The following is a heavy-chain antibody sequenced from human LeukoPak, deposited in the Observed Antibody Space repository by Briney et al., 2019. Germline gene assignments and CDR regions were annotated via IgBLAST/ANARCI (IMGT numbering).Heavy chain of an antibody. D-gene: IGHD2-15*01. CDR1: GFTFSSYG. V-gene: IGHV3-30*18. CDR2: ISYDGSNK. J-gene: IGHJ6*03. Sequence: GGSLRLSCAASGFTFSSYGMHWVRQAPGKGLEWVAVISYDGSNKYYADSVKGRFTISRDNSKNTLYLQMNSLRAEDTAVYYCAKWGAYCSGGSCNHYYYYYYMDVWGKGTTVTISS. CDR3: AKWGAYCSGGSCNHYYYYYYMDV.